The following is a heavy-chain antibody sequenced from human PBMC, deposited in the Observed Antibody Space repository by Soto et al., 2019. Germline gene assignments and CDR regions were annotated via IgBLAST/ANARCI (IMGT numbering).Heavy chain of an antibody. CDR1: GFTFSTYA. V-gene: IGHV3-23*01. Sequence: GGSLRLSCAASGFTFSTYALSWVRQAPGKGLEWVSAISANGQGIYYADSVRGRFTISRDNSKNTIFLHMDSLRAEDTAVYYCAKDRNYPRDQFHYWGQGALVTVSS. D-gene: IGHD1-7*01. CDR2: ISANGQGI. J-gene: IGHJ4*02. CDR3: AKDRNYPRDQFHY.